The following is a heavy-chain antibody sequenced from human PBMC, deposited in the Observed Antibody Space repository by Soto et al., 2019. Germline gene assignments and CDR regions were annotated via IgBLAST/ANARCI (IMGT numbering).Heavy chain of an antibody. Sequence: EVQLVESGGGLVQPGRSLRLSCTASGFTFGDYAMIWVRQAPGKGLEWVGFIRGKPYGETSEYAASVKGRFTISRDNSKNTLYLQMNSLRAEDTAVYYCAKGGVGSTSNAFDIWGQGTMVTVSS. J-gene: IGHJ3*02. CDR3: AKGGVGSTSNAFDI. CDR2: IRGKPYGETS. CDR1: GFTFGDYA. V-gene: IGHV3-49*04. D-gene: IGHD1-26*01.